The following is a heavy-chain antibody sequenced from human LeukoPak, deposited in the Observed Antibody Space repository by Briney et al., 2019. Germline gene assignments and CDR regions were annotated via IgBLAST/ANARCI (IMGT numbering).Heavy chain of an antibody. CDR3: ARAYCSSSSCYEDFDY. J-gene: IGHJ4*02. Sequence: GGSLRLSCAASGFTFSSFGMHWVRQAPGKGLEWVAVIWYDGSNKYYAASVKGRFTISRDNSKNTVYLQMNSLRAEDTAVYYCARAYCSSSSCYEDFDYWGQGTLVTVSS. D-gene: IGHD2-2*01. V-gene: IGHV3-33*01. CDR1: GFTFSSFG. CDR2: IWYDGSNK.